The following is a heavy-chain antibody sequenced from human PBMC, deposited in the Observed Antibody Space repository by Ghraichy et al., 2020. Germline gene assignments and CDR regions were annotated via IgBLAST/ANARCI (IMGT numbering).Heavy chain of an antibody. CDR3: ASTVEMATIGNY. J-gene: IGHJ4*02. Sequence: GGSLRLSCAASGFTFSSYEMNWVRQAPGKGLEWVSHIRSSDSSTYYADSVKGRFIISRDNAKNSLYLQMNSLRVEDTAVYYCASTVEMATIGNYWGQGTLVTVSS. V-gene: IGHV3-48*03. CDR2: IRSSDSST. CDR1: GFTFSSYE. D-gene: IGHD5-24*01.